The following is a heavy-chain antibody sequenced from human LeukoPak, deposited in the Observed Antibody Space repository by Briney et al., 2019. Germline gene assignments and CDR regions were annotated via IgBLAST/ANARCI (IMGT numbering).Heavy chain of an antibody. D-gene: IGHD6-13*01. CDR3: ARDRQEQQLVPGESGY. J-gene: IGHJ4*02. CDR1: GFTFSDYY. CDR2: ISSSGSTI. V-gene: IGHV3-11*01. Sequence: PGGSLRLSCVASGFTFSDYYMSWIRQAPGKGLEWVSYISSSGSTIYYADSVKGRFTISRDNAKNSLYLQMNSLRAEDTAVYYCARDRQEQQLVPGESGYWGQGTLVTVSS.